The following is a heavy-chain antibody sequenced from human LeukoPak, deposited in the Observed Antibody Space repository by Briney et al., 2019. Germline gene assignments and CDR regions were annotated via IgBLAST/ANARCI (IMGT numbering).Heavy chain of an antibody. D-gene: IGHD5-24*01. Sequence: GGSLRLSCAASGFTLSSYNMNWVRQAPGKGLEWVSYISGSSGNIYYADSVKGRFTISRDNAKNSLYLQMNSLRAEDTAVYYCARAFRDVIFDYWGQGTLVTVSS. J-gene: IGHJ4*02. CDR1: GFTLSSYN. CDR3: ARAFRDVIFDY. V-gene: IGHV3-48*04. CDR2: ISGSSGNI.